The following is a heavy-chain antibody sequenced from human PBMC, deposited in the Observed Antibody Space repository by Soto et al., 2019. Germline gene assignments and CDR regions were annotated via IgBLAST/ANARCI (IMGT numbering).Heavy chain of an antibody. CDR1: GYSFTSYW. Sequence: PGESLKISCKGSGYSFTSYWIGWVRQMPGKGLEWMGIIYPGDSDTRYSPSFQGQVTISADKSISTAYLQWSSLKASDTAMYYCARQPPQYSGSYSLSYYYYGMDVWGQGTTVTVSS. V-gene: IGHV5-51*01. CDR3: ARQPPQYSGSYSLSYYYYGMDV. J-gene: IGHJ6*02. D-gene: IGHD1-26*01. CDR2: IYPGDSDT.